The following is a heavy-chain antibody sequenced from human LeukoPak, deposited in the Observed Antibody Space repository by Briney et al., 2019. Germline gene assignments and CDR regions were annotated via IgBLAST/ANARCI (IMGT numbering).Heavy chain of an antibody. J-gene: IGHJ4*02. CDR3: ARAEGDY. CDR1: GFTFSSYA. CDR2: ISYDGSNK. V-gene: IGHV3-30-3*01. Sequence: PGGSLRLSCAASGFTFSSYAMHWVRQAPGKGLEWVAVISYDGSNKYYADSVKGRFTISRDNSKNTLYLQMNSLRAEDTAVYYCARAEGDYWGQGTLVTVPS.